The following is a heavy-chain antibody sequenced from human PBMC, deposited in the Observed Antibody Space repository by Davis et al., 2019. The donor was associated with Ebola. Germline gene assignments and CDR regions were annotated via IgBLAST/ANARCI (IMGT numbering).Heavy chain of an antibody. D-gene: IGHD6-13*01. V-gene: IGHV3-30-3*01. CDR1: GFTFSSYA. J-gene: IGHJ4*02. CDR3: ARFPLGQTAAGPYFDY. Sequence: GESLKISCAASGFTFSSYAMHWVRQAPGKGLEWVAVISYDGSNKYYADSVKGRFTISRDNSKNSLYLQMNSLRAEDTAVYYCARFPLGQTAAGPYFDYWGQGTLVTVSS. CDR2: ISYDGSNK.